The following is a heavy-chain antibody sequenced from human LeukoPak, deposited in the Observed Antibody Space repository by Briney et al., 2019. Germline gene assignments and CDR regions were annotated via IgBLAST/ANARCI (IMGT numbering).Heavy chain of an antibody. D-gene: IGHD6-6*01. Sequence: GGSLRLSCAASGFTFSSYGMHWVRQAPGMGLEWVAFIRYDGSNKYYTDSVKGRFTISRDNSKNTLYLQMNSLRAEDTAVYYCAKDQYSSSYYFDYWGQGTLVTVSS. J-gene: IGHJ4*02. V-gene: IGHV3-30*02. CDR2: IRYDGSNK. CDR1: GFTFSSYG. CDR3: AKDQYSSSYYFDY.